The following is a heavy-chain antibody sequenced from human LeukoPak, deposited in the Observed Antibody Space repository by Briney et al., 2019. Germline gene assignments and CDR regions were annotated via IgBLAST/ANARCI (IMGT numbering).Heavy chain of an antibody. CDR3: VRTGTFNWFDH. V-gene: IGHV3-20*04. CDR2: NTWNGGDT. J-gene: IGHJ5*02. D-gene: IGHD1-1*01. CDR1: GFSFDAYT. Sequence: GGSLRLSCAASGFSFDAYTMSWVRQAPGKGLKWVSGNTWNGGDTGSADSVQGRFTSSRDNAKNSLYLHMTSLRAEDTAFYYCVRTGTFNWFDHWGRGTLVTVSS.